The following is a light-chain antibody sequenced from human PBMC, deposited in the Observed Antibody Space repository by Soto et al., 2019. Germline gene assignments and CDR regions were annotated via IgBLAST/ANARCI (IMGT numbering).Light chain of an antibody. CDR2: DTS. Sequence: EIVMTQSPATLSVSPGEGATLSCRASQGIGDTLAWYQQKPGQTPRLLIYDTSIRATGVPARFSGSRSGTDFTLTISSLQPEDFAIYYCQQYKSWPPITFGQGTRLEIK. V-gene: IGKV3-15*01. J-gene: IGKJ5*01. CDR3: QQYKSWPPIT. CDR1: QGIGDT.